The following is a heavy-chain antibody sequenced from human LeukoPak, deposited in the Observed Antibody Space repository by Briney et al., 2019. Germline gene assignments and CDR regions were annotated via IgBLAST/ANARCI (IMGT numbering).Heavy chain of an antibody. J-gene: IGHJ4*02. CDR1: GFTFDDYA. Sequence: PGGSLRLSCAASGFTFDDYAMHWVRQAPGKGLEWVSGISWNSGSIGYADSVKGRFTISRDNAKNSLYLQMNSLRAEDTAVYYCARDLLGTAAAGDYWGQGTLVTVSS. V-gene: IGHV3-9*01. CDR3: ARDLLGTAAAGDY. D-gene: IGHD6-13*01. CDR2: ISWNSGSI.